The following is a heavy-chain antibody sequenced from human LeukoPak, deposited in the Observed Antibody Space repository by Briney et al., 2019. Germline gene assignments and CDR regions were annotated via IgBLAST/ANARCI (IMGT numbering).Heavy chain of an antibody. CDR1: EFTFSSYN. J-gene: IGHJ4*02. Sequence: PGGSLRLSCAASEFTFSSYNMNWVRQAPGKGLEWVSYISSSSSTIYYADSVKGRFTISRDNAKNSLYLQMNSLRAEDTAVYYCARALSIAAAGYWGQGTLVTVSS. D-gene: IGHD6-13*01. CDR3: ARALSIAAAGY. CDR2: ISSSSSTI. V-gene: IGHV3-48*04.